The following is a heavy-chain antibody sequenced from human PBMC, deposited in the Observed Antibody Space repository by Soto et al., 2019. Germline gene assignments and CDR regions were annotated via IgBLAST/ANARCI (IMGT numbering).Heavy chain of an antibody. CDR3: ASRSVPAAMSIYGAFDI. CDR2: IIPIFGTA. CDR1: GGTFSSYA. V-gene: IGHV1-69*13. D-gene: IGHD2-2*01. J-gene: IGHJ3*02. Sequence: ASVKVSCKASGGTFSSYAISWVRQAPGQGLEWMGGIIPIFGTANYAQKFQGRVTITADESTSTAYMELSSLRSEDTAVYYCASRSVPAAMSIYGAFDIWGQGTMVTVSS.